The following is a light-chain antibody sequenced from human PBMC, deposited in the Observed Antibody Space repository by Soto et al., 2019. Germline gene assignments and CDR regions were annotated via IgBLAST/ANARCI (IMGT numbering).Light chain of an antibody. CDR3: QQYNTWPRT. CDR1: QSVGIN. Sequence: EIVMTQSPATLSLSPGERATLSCRASQSVGINLAWYQQKPGQAPRLLFYGASNRATDVPPRFGASGSGTQFTLTISSLQSEDFAVYYCQQYNTWPRTFGQGTKLEI. V-gene: IGKV3-15*01. CDR2: GAS. J-gene: IGKJ2*01.